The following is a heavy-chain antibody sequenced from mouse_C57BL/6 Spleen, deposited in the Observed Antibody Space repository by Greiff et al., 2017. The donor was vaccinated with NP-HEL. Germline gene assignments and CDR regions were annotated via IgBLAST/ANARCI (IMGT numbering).Heavy chain of an antibody. Sequence: VKLVESGAELVKPGASVKISCKASGYAFSSYWMNWVKQRPGKGLEWIGQIYPGDGDTNYNGKFKGKATLTADKSSSTAYMQLSSLTSEDSAVYFCARSTFTPYAMDYWGQGTSVTVSS. CDR2: IYPGDGDT. J-gene: IGHJ4*01. V-gene: IGHV1-80*01. D-gene: IGHD5-5*01. CDR1: GYAFSSYW. CDR3: ARSTFTPYAMDY.